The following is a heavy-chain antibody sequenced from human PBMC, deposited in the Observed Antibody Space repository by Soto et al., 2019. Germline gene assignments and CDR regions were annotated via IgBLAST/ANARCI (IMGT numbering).Heavy chain of an antibody. Sequence: EVQLVQSGAEVKKPGESLKISCKGSGYSFVSYWIAWVRQKPGKGLEWMGTIYPADSDTRYSPSFQGQVTISVVLYIRTAYLQWSSLRASDTAMYFCARGRHPCSSTTCARWFDPWGQGTLVTGSS. CDR1: GYSFVSYW. J-gene: IGHJ5*02. CDR3: ARGRHPCSSTTCARWFDP. D-gene: IGHD2-2*01. V-gene: IGHV5-51*03. CDR2: IYPADSDT.